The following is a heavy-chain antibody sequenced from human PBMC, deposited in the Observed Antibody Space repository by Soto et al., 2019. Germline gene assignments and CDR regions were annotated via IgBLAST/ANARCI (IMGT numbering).Heavy chain of an antibody. CDR1: GYIGTSYG. D-gene: IGHD3-22*01. CDR2: ISAYSDSA. J-gene: IGHJ4*02. CDR3: AAYYYDSNDYPLFNY. V-gene: IGHV1-18*01. Sequence: ASVKVSCKTSGYIGTSYGVSWVRQAPGQVLDWMGWISAYSDSANYAQTFQGRVAMTADTSTSTAYMDLRSLRFDDTAVYYCAAYYYDSNDYPLFNYWGQGTLVTVSS.